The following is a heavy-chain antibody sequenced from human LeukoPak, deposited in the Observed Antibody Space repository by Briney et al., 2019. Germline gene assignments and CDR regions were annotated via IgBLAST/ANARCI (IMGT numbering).Heavy chain of an antibody. CDR2: INHSGST. CDR3: ARRGTTSPFDY. V-gene: IGHV4-34*01. CDR1: GGSFSGYS. Sequence: SETLSLTCAVYGGSFSGYSWSWIRQPPGKGLEWIGEINHSGSTNYNPSLKSRVTISLHTSKNQFSLNLSSVTAADTAVYYCARRGTTSPFDYWGQGTLVTVSS. D-gene: IGHD1-14*01. J-gene: IGHJ4*02.